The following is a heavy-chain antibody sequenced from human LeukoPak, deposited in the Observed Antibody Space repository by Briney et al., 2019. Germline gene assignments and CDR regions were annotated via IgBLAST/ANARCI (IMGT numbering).Heavy chain of an antibody. CDR3: ARVPGYS. CDR2: IYSGGAT. Sequence: AGGSLRLSCAASGFTFSSYWMSWVRQAPGKGLEWVSFIYSGGATYYADSVRGRFTISRDSSKNTLYLQMNSLRVEDTAVYYCARVPGYSWGQGTLVTVSS. V-gene: IGHV3-53*01. D-gene: IGHD6-13*01. CDR1: GFTFSSYW. J-gene: IGHJ4*02.